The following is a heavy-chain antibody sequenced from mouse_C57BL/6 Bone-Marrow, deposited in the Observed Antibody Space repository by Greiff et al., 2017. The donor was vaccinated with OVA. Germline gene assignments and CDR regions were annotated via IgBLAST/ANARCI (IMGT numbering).Heavy chain of an antibody. CDR1: GYTFTSYG. Sequence: VQLQQSGAELARPGASVKLSCKASGYTFTSYGISWVKQRTGQGLEWIGEIYPSSGNTYYNEKFKGKATLTVDKSSSTAYMELRSLTYEDVEDYVSKRGDYYGSSLDYWGQGTTLTVSS. D-gene: IGHD1-1*01. CDR3: KRGDYYGSSLDY. J-gene: IGHJ2*01. CDR2: IYPSSGNT. V-gene: IGHV1-81*01.